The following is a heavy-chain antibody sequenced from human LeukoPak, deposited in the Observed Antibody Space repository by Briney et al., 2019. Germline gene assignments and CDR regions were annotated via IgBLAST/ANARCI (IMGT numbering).Heavy chain of an antibody. CDR3: ATGIAVAGTGFDY. D-gene: IGHD6-19*01. CDR2: IYYSGST. V-gene: IGHV4-59*01. Sequence: SETLSLTCTVSGGSISSYYWSWIRQPPGKGLEWIGYIYYSGSTNYNPSLKSRVTISVDTSKNQFSLKLSSVTAADTAVYYCATGIAVAGTGFDYWGQGTLVTVSS. CDR1: GGSISSYY. J-gene: IGHJ4*02.